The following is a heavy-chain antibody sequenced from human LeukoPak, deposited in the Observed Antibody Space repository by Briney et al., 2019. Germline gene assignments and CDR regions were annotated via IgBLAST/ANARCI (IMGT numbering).Heavy chain of an antibody. J-gene: IGHJ4*02. CDR3: ARVTTVTTFDY. V-gene: IGHV4-30-2*01. CDR2: IYHSGST. CDR1: GFSLSSSGMC. Sequence: SGPALVKPTQTLTLTCTFSGFSLSSSGMCVGWIRQPPGKGLEWIGYIYHSGSTYYNPSLKSRVTISVDRSKNQFSLKLSSVTAADTAVYYCARVTTVTTFDYWGQGTLVTVSS. D-gene: IGHD4-17*01.